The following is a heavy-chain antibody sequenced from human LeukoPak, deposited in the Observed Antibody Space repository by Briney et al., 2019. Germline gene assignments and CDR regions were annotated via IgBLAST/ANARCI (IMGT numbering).Heavy chain of an antibody. J-gene: IGHJ3*02. D-gene: IGHD3-10*01. CDR3: ARLGSRRSGVDAFDI. Sequence: SVKVSCKASGGTFSSYAISWVRQAPGQGLEWMGGIIPVFGTANYAQKFQGRVTITTDESTSTAYMELSSLRSEDTAVYYCARLGSRRSGVDAFDIWGQGTMVTVSS. CDR1: GGTFSSYA. V-gene: IGHV1-69*05. CDR2: IIPVFGTA.